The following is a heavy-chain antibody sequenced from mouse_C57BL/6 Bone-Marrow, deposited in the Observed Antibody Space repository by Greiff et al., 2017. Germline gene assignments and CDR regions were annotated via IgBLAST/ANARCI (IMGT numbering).Heavy chain of an antibody. CDR3: ARDGGSSSCYWYFDV. Sequence: EVKLVESGPGMVKPSQSLSLTCTVTGYSITSGYDWHWIRHFPGNKLEWMGYISYSGSTNYNPSLKSRTSITHDTSKNHFFLKLNSVTTEDTATYYCARDGGSSSCYWYFDVWGTGTTVTVSS. D-gene: IGHD1-1*01. V-gene: IGHV3-1*01. J-gene: IGHJ1*03. CDR2: ISYSGST. CDR1: GYSITSGYD.